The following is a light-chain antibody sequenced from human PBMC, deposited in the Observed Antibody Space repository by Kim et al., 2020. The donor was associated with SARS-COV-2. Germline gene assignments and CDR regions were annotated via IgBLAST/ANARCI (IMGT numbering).Light chain of an antibody. CDR2: ATS. Sequence: DIQLTQSPSFLSASVGGRVTITCRASQDISNHLAWYQQKPGEAPELLVYATSTLATGVPSRFSGSGSGTEFTLTITSLQPEDFATYSCLQLNTYPRTFAKGTKVDIK. J-gene: IGKJ1*01. V-gene: IGKV1-9*01. CDR3: LQLNTYPRT. CDR1: QDISNH.